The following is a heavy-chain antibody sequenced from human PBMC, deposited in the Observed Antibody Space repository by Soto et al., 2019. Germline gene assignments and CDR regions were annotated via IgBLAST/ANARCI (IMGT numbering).Heavy chain of an antibody. D-gene: IGHD3-3*01. Sequence: EVQLLESGGGLVQPGGSLRLSCAASGFTFSSYAMSWVRQAPGKGLEWVSAISGSGGSTYYADSVKGRFNISRDNSKNTLYLQMNSLRAEDTAVYYCARILYYDFWSGYYKCYFDYWGQGTLVTVS. V-gene: IGHV3-23*01. CDR2: ISGSGGST. CDR1: GFTFSSYA. J-gene: IGHJ4*02. CDR3: ARILYYDFWSGYYKCYFDY.